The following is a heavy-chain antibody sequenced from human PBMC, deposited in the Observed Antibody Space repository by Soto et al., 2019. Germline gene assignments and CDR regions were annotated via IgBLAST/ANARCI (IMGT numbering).Heavy chain of an antibody. V-gene: IGHV3-30*18. CDR1: GFTFSSYG. D-gene: IGHD3-3*01. Sequence: PGGSLRLSCAASGFTFSSYGMHWVRQAPGKGLEWVAVISYDGSNKYYADSVKGRFTISRDNSKNTLYLQMNSLRAEDTAVYYCAKYYDFWSGSYWFDPWGQGTLVTVSS. CDR2: ISYDGSNK. CDR3: AKYYDFWSGSYWFDP. J-gene: IGHJ5*02.